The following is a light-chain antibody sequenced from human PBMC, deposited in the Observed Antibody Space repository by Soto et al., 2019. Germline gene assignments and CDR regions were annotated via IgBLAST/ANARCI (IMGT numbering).Light chain of an antibody. J-gene: IGLJ2*01. Sequence: QSALTQPASVSGSPGQSITISCTGTSSNVGSYDLVSWYQQHPGKAPKLLIYEVTKRPSGVSNRFSGSKSGNTASLTISGLQAEDEADYARCSYAPTNTLIFGGGTKLTVL. V-gene: IGLV2-23*02. CDR3: CSYAPTNTLI. CDR1: SSNVGSYDL. CDR2: EVT.